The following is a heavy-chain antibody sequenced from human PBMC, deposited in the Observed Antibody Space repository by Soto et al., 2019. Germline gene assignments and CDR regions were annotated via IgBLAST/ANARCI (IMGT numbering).Heavy chain of an antibody. D-gene: IGHD3-10*01. V-gene: IGHV1-18*01. CDR1: GYTFTSYG. CDR3: ARDPALTMVRGVKPGDNWFDP. J-gene: IGHJ5*02. CDR2: ISAYNGNT. Sequence: ASVKVSCKASGYTFTSYGISWVRQAPGQGLEWMGWISAYNGNTNYAQKLQGRVTMTTDTSTSTAYMELRSLRSDDTAGYYCARDPALTMVRGVKPGDNWFDPWGQGTLVTVSS.